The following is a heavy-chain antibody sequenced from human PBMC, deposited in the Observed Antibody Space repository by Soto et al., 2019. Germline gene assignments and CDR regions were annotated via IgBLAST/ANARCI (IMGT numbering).Heavy chain of an antibody. D-gene: IGHD1-1*01. CDR3: AREATTGATRGYWIEN. Sequence: QVHLVESGGGVVQPGTSLRLSCAASGFTFSTYGMHWVRQAPGKGLEWVALMVYDGSKIYYADYVKGRFTISRDNSKNTLYLQMDSLRAEDTAIYSCAREATTGATRGYWIENWGQGTLVTVSS. CDR2: MVYDGSKI. J-gene: IGHJ4*02. CDR1: GFTFSTYG. V-gene: IGHV3-33*01.